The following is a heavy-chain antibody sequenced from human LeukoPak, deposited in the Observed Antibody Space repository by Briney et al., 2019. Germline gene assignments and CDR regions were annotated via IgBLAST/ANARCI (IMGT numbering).Heavy chain of an antibody. Sequence: GGSLRLSCAASGFTFGNSWVHWVRHAPGKGGVWVSLISADGSTTTYADSVKGRFTISRDNARNTVSLQMSSLTIEDTAVYYCVVVVEPPDSDGFDVWGQGTMITVSS. CDR1: GFTFGNSW. J-gene: IGHJ3*01. CDR3: VVVVEPPDSDGFDV. V-gene: IGHV3-74*01. CDR2: ISADGSTT. D-gene: IGHD1-14*01.